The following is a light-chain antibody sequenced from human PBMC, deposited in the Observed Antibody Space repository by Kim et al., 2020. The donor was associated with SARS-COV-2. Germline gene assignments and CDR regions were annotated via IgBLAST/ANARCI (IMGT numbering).Light chain of an antibody. CDR3: LQDYGYPRT. CDR1: QDIGNE. J-gene: IGKJ1*01. Sequence: AIQMTQSPSSLSASVGDRVTITCRASQDIGNELGWYQQKPGKAPKLLIYAASNLQSGVPSRFSGSGSGTDFTLTVSSLLPEDFATYYCLQDYGYPRTFGQGTKVDIK. V-gene: IGKV1-6*01. CDR2: AAS.